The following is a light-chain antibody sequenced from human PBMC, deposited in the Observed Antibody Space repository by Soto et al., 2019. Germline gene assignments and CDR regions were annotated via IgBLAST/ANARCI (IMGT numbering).Light chain of an antibody. CDR3: QQHGASIT. CDR2: GVS. V-gene: IGKV3-20*01. J-gene: IGKJ4*01. Sequence: IVLTQSPRTLSLSPGERATLSCRASQNVNNNFVAWYQQKPGQAPSLLIYGVSDRATGVPDRFSGSGSGTDFTLTISRLEPEDFAVYYCQQHGASITFGGGTKVDI. CDR1: QNVNNNF.